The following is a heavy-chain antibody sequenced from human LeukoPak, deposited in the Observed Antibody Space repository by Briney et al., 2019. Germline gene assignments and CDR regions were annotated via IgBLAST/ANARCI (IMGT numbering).Heavy chain of an antibody. V-gene: IGHV3-15*01. CDR2: ILSKTDGGTT. Sequence: AGGSLRLSCTASGFTFSNAWMTWVRQGPGKGLEWVGRILSKTDGGTTDYPARVKGRFSISRDDSTKPLYLQMKRIKTEDTAVYYCSTDSYDLWGHGTLVFAYS. CDR3: STDSYDL. CDR1: GFTFSNAW. D-gene: IGHD3/OR15-3a*01. J-gene: IGHJ1*01.